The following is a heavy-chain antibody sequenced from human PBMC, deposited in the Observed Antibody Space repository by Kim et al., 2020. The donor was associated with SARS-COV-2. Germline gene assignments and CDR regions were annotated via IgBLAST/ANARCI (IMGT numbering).Heavy chain of an antibody. Sequence: GGSLRLSCAASGFTFSDYYMSWIRQAPGKGLEWVSYISSSGSTIYYADSVKGRFTISRDNAKNSLYLHMNSLRAEDTAVYYCTGSGGYYNAFDYWGQGTLVTVSS. V-gene: IGHV3-11*04. CDR3: TGSGGYYNAFDY. CDR1: GFTFSDYY. D-gene: IGHD3-10*01. CDR2: ISSSGSTI. J-gene: IGHJ4*02.